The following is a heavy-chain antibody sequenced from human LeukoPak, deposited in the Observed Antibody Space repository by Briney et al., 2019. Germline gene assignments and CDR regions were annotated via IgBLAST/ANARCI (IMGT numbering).Heavy chain of an antibody. Sequence: GGSLRLSCAASGFTFSSHWMHWVRRAPGQGLVWVSRVNGDGISTRYADSVQGRFTISRDNAKNTLYLQMNSLRAGDTAVYFCARGGSPPEALGDAFDIWGQGTMVTVSS. V-gene: IGHV3-74*01. D-gene: IGHD1-26*01. CDR1: GFTFSSHW. J-gene: IGHJ3*02. CDR3: ARGGSPPEALGDAFDI. CDR2: VNGDGIST.